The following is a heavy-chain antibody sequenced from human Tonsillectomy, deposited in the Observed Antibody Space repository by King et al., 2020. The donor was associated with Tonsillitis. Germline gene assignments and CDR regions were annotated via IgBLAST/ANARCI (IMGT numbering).Heavy chain of an antibody. D-gene: IGHD3-22*01. CDR3: ARDEWDYYDSSGYSR. V-gene: IGHV1-69*09. CDR2: IIPILGIA. Sequence: QLVQSGAEVKKPGSSVKVSCKASGGTFSSYAISWVRQAPGQGLEWMGRIIPILGIANYAQKFQGRVTITADKSTSTAYMELSSLRSEDTAVYYCARDEWDYYDSSGYSRWGQGTLVTVPS. J-gene: IGHJ4*02. CDR1: GGTFSSYA.